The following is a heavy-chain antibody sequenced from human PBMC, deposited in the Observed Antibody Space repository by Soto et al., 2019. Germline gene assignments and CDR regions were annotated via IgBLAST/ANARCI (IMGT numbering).Heavy chain of an antibody. CDR1: GFTFSSYG. J-gene: IGHJ4*02. D-gene: IGHD6-6*01. CDR3: AKEGSSSELDY. CDR2: ISYDGSNK. Sequence: PGGSLRLSCAASGFTFSSYGMHWVRQAPGKGLEWVAVISYDGSNKYYADFVKGRFTISRDNSKNTLYLQMNSLRAEDTAVYYCAKEGSSSELDYWGQGTLVTVSS. V-gene: IGHV3-30*18.